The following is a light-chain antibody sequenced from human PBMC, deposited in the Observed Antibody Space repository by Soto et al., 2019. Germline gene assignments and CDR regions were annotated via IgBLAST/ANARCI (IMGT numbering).Light chain of an antibody. CDR3: QQTFSRPYT. CDR1: QIVRSN. CDR2: AAS. Sequence: DIPMTQSPSSLSASVGDRVTITCRASQIVRSNLNWYQPKPGKVPELLIYAASTLQPGVPSRFRGSGSGTDFTLTVSSLQPEDFATYHCQQTFSRPYTFGQGTKLEIE. V-gene: IGKV1-39*01. J-gene: IGKJ2*01.